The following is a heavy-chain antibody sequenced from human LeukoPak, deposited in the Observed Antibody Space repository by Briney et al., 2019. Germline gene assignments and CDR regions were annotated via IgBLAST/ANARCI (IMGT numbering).Heavy chain of an antibody. CDR3: ARAADSGSTYYFDY. Sequence: ASVKVSCKASGYTFTGHYMHWVRQAPGQGLEWMGRINPNSGGTNYAQKFQGRVTMTRDTSISTAYMELSRLRSDDTAVYYCARAADSGSTYYFDYWGQGTLVTVSS. CDR2: INPNSGGT. V-gene: IGHV1-2*06. J-gene: IGHJ4*02. D-gene: IGHD3-22*01. CDR1: GYTFTGHY.